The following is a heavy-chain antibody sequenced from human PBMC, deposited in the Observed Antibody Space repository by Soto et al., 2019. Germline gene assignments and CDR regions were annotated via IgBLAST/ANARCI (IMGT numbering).Heavy chain of an antibody. CDR3: AREGSGSYSSTYYYYGMDV. V-gene: IGHV1-18*04. Sequence: QVQLVQSGAEVKKPGASVKVSCKASGYTFTSYGISWVRQAPGQGLEWMGWISAYNGNTNYAQKLQGRVTMTTDTSTSTAYMELRSLRPDDTAVYYCAREGSGSYSSTYYYYGMDVWGQGTTVTVSS. D-gene: IGHD1-26*01. CDR2: ISAYNGNT. J-gene: IGHJ6*02. CDR1: GYTFTSYG.